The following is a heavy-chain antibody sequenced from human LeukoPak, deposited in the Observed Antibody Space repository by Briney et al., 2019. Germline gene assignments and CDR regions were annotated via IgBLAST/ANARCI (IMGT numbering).Heavy chain of an antibody. D-gene: IGHD6-13*01. CDR1: GASISSYY. CDR2: IYTSGIT. J-gene: IGHJ4*02. CDR3: ARLHGQQLPFDH. V-gene: IGHV4-4*09. Sequence: SETLSLTCTVSGASISSYYWSWIRQPPGKGLEWIGDIYTSGITNYNPSLKSRVTTSADTATNKLSLNLSSVTAADTAVYYVARLHGQQLPFDHWGQGTLVTVSS.